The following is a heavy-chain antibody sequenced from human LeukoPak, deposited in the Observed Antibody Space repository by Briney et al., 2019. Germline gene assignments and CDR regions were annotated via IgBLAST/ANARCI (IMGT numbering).Heavy chain of an antibody. CDR2: ISSSGSTI. D-gene: IGHD6-19*01. J-gene: IGHJ6*02. V-gene: IGHV3-11*01. CDR3: ARGRWLEPVGYYYGMDV. CDR1: GFSFSDYY. Sequence: GGSLRLSCAASGFSFSDYYMSWIRQAPGKGLEWVSYISSSGSTIYYADSVKGRFTISRDNAKNSLYLQMNSLRAEDTAVYYCARGRWLEPVGYYYGMDVWGQGTTVTVSS.